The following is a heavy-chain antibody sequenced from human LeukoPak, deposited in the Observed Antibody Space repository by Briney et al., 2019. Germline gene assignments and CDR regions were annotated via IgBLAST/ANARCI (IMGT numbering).Heavy chain of an antibody. J-gene: IGHJ6*02. D-gene: IGHD2-2*01. CDR2: ISHNGSNK. CDR3: ARDGQYCSSTSCPKNYYYYYGMDV. CDR1: GFTFSSYA. V-gene: IGHV3-30-3*01. Sequence: GGSLTLSCAASGFTFSSYAMHWVRQAPGKGLEWVAVISHNGSNKYYADSVKGRFTISRDNSKNTLYLQMNSLRAEDTAVYYCARDGQYCSSTSCPKNYYYYYGMDVWGQGTTVTVSS.